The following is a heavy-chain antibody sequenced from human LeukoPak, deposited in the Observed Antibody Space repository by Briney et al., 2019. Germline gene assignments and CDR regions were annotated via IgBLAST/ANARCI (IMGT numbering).Heavy chain of an antibody. CDR1: GFTFSNYA. CDR3: ARDVGGHSTGYFDY. Sequence: HPGGSLRLSCAASGFTFSNYAMHWVRQAPGKGLEWVAVISYDGSNKYYADSVKGRFTISRDISKNTLYLQMNSLRAEDTAMYYCARDVGGHSTGYFDYWGQGTLVTVSS. CDR2: ISYDGSNK. J-gene: IGHJ4*02. V-gene: IGHV3-30*14. D-gene: IGHD4-23*01.